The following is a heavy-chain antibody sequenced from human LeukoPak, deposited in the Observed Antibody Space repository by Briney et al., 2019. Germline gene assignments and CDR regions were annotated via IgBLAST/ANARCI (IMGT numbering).Heavy chain of an antibody. CDR3: ARLLIGAFDI. V-gene: IGHV4-30-2*01. D-gene: IGHD3-22*01. CDR1: GGSISRGGYS. J-gene: IGHJ3*02. Sequence: SETLSLTCAVSGGSISRGGYSWGWIRQPPGKGLEWVGYIYHSGCTYYNPSLKSRVTISVDRSKNQFSLKLSSVTAADTAVYYCARLLIGAFDIWGQGTMVTVSS. CDR2: IYHSGCT.